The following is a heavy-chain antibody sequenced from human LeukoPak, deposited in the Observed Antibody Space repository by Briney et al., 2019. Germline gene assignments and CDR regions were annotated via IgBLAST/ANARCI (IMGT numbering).Heavy chain of an antibody. CDR3: ARAYYHGSGSYPYYFDY. CDR1: GGSISSGSYY. V-gene: IGHV4-39*07. J-gene: IGHJ4*02. CDR2: IYHSGST. Sequence: SETLSLTCTVSGGSISSGSYYWSWIRQPPGKGLEWIGSIYHSGSTYYNPSLKSRVTISVDTSKNQFSLKLSSVTAADTAVYYCARAYYHGSGSYPYYFDYWGQGTLVTVSS. D-gene: IGHD3-10*01.